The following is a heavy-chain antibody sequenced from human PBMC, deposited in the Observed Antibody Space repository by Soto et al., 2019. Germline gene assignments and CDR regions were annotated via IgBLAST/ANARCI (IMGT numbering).Heavy chain of an antibody. V-gene: IGHV1-18*04. CDR2: ISGKNGNT. CDR1: GYTFISHG. CDR3: ARVSSAFVVVPDYGMDV. Sequence: VQLVQSGVEVKKPGASVKVSCKASGYTFISHGISWVRQAPGQGLEWMGWISGKNGNTNYAQKLQGRVTLTTDTSTSTVYMELRSLRSDDTAVYYCARVSSAFVVVPDYGMDVWGQGTTVTVSS. D-gene: IGHD2-15*01. J-gene: IGHJ6*02.